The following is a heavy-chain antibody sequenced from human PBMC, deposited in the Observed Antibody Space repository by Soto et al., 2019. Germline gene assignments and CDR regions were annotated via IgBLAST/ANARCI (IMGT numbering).Heavy chain of an antibody. J-gene: IGHJ4*02. D-gene: IGHD3-10*01. CDR1: GGSISSYY. V-gene: IGHV4-59*12. CDR2: IYYSGST. Sequence: SETLSLTCTVSGGSISSYYWSWIRQPPGKGLEWIGYIYYSGSTNYNPSLKSRVTISVDTSKNQFSLKLSSVTAADTAVYYCARAPDYNGSQAPDYWGQGTLVTVSS. CDR3: ARAPDYNGSQAPDY.